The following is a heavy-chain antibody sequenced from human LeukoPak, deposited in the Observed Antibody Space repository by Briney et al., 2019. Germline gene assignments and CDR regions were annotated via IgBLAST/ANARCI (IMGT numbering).Heavy chain of an antibody. CDR2: ISYDGSNK. CDR1: GFTFDSYA. Sequence: GGSLRLSCAASGFTFDSYAIHWVRQAPGKGLEWVAVISYDGSNKYYADSVKGRFTISRDNARNTLYLHMNSLRVEDTTIYYCARGPSGPRPGNWFDPWGQGTLVTVSS. CDR3: ARGPSGPRPGNWFDP. D-gene: IGHD5-12*01. J-gene: IGHJ5*02. V-gene: IGHV3-30*04.